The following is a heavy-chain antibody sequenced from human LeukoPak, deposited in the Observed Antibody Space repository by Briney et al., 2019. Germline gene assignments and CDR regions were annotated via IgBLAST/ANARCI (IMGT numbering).Heavy chain of an antibody. CDR2: ISTNSSST. V-gene: IGHV3-21*01. D-gene: IGHD6-19*01. CDR3: AKFNLAVAHDY. CDR1: GFTFSSYS. J-gene: IGHJ4*02. Sequence: PGGSLRLSCAASGFTFSSYSMNWVRQAPGKGLEWVSSISTNSSSTYYPDSVKGRFTISRDTAKNSLYLQMNSLRAEYTAVYCCAKFNLAVAHDYWGQGTLVTVSS.